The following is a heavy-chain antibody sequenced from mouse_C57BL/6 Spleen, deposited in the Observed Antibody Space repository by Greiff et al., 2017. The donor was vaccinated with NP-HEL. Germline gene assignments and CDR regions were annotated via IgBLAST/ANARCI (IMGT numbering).Heavy chain of an antibody. CDR2: IYPGGGYT. D-gene: IGHD2-4*01. V-gene: IGHV1-63*01. Sequence: VQLQQSGAELVRPGTSVKMSCKASGYTFTNYWIGWAKQRPGHGLEWIGDIYPGGGYTNYNEKFKGKATLTADQSSSTAYLQFSSLTSEDSAIYYCARGDYDEDYAMDYWGQGTSVTVSS. CDR1: GYTFTNYW. CDR3: ARGDYDEDYAMDY. J-gene: IGHJ4*01.